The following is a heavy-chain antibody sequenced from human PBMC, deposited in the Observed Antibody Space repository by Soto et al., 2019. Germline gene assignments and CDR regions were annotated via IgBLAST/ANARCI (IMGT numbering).Heavy chain of an antibody. J-gene: IGHJ6*02. Sequence: PSETLSLTCTVAGGSVSGGSYYWSWIRQHPGKGLEWIGYIYYSGSTNYNPSLKSRVTISVDTSKNQFSLKLSSVTAADTAVYYCARDQGEGIVATGYYYYGMDVWGQGTTVTVSS. CDR2: IYYSGST. D-gene: IGHD2-21*01. CDR3: ARDQGEGIVATGYYYYGMDV. V-gene: IGHV4-61*01. CDR1: GGSVSGGSYY.